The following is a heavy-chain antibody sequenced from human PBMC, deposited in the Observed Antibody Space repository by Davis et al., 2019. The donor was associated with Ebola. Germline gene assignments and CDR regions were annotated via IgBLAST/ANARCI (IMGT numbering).Heavy chain of an antibody. CDR3: ARGNYGDLGGGDFDY. D-gene: IGHD4-17*01. Sequence: ASVKVSCKASGYTFTNYGITWVRQAPGQGLEWMGWMNPHNGNTKYAQNVQGRVTMTTDTSTSTAYMEMSRLTFDDTAVYYCARGNYGDLGGGDFDYWGQGTLVTVSS. V-gene: IGHV1-18*04. J-gene: IGHJ4*02. CDR2: MNPHNGNT. CDR1: GYTFTNYG.